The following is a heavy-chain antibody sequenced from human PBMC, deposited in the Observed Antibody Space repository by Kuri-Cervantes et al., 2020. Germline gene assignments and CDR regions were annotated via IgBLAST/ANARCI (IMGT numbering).Heavy chain of an antibody. CDR2: ISYDGSNK. CDR1: GFSFSSYG. D-gene: IGHD1-26*01. CDR3: AKSRGKLLLDY. Sequence: GESLKISCAASGFSFSSYGMSWVRQAPGKGLEWVAVISYDGSNKYYADSVKGRFTISRDNSKNTLYLQMNSLRAEDTAVYYCAKSRGKLLLDYWGQGTLVTVSS. V-gene: IGHV3-30*18. J-gene: IGHJ4*02.